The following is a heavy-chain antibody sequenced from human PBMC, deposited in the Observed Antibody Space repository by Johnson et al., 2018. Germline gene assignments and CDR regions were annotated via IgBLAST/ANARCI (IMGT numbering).Heavy chain of an antibody. Sequence: QVQLQESGPGLVKPSETLSLTCTVSGGSISSNTYYWGWIRQPPGKGLEWIGSIYYSGITYYNPSLTSRITISVDTSKNHFSLKLSSVTAADTAVYYCARYLAQLWSEAFDIWGQGTMVTVSS. J-gene: IGHJ3*02. D-gene: IGHD5-18*01. CDR1: GGSISSNTYY. V-gene: IGHV4-39*07. CDR3: ARYLAQLWSEAFDI. CDR2: IYYSGIT.